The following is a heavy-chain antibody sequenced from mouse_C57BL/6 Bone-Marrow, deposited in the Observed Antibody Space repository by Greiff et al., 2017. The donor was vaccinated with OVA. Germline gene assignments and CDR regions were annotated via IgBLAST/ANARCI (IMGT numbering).Heavy chain of an antibody. CDR1: GYTFTSYW. D-gene: IGHD2-3*01. CDR3: ARWCDGYYDFDY. V-gene: IGHV1-50*01. J-gene: IGHJ2*01. Sequence: QVQLQQPGAELVKPGASVKLSCKASGYTFTSYWMQWVKQRPGQGLEWIGEIDPSDSYTNYNQKFKGKATLTVDTSSSTAYMQLSSLTSEDSAVYYCARWCDGYYDFDYWGQGTTLTVSS. CDR2: IDPSDSYT.